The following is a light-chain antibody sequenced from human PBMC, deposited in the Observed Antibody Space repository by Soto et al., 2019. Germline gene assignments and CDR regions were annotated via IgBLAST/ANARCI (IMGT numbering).Light chain of an antibody. CDR2: DIN. J-gene: IGLJ1*01. Sequence: LTQPASVSGSPGQSITISCTGTSSDVGNYIFVSWYRQHPGKAPKLMIYDINNRPSGVPNRFSGSKSGNTASLTISGLQAEDEADYYCVSYTTSASYVFGTGTKVTVL. CDR1: SSDVGNYIF. CDR3: VSYTTSASYV. V-gene: IGLV2-14*01.